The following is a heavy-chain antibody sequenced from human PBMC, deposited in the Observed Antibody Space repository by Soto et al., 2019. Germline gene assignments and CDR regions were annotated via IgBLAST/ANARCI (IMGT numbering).Heavy chain of an antibody. CDR1: GFTFTSYA. CDR3: AKRSPSGTYYFDY. Sequence: PGGSLGLSCASPGFTFTSYAMTWFRQGPGKGLEWVSSIGTTTGDLLYADSVKGRFTISRDNSRNTLYLQMNSLRTEDTAIYYCAKRSPSGTYYFDYWGQGTLVTVSS. D-gene: IGHD1-26*01. CDR2: IGTTTGDL. J-gene: IGHJ4*02. V-gene: IGHV3-23*01.